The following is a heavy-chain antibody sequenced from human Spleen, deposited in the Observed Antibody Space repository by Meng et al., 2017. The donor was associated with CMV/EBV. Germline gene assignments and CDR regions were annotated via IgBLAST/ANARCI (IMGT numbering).Heavy chain of an antibody. V-gene: IGHV4-39*07. CDR3: AREVTAMVGDYYDSSGWTYYYYGMDV. D-gene: IGHD3-22*01. J-gene: IGHJ6*02. CDR1: GGSITSYY. CDR2: IYYSGST. Sequence: GSLRLSCTVSGGSITSYYWGWIRQPPGKGLEWIGSIYYSGSTYYNPSLKSRVTISVDTSKNQFSLKLSSVTAADTAVYYCAREVTAMVGDYYDSSGWTYYYYGMDVWGQGTTVTVSS.